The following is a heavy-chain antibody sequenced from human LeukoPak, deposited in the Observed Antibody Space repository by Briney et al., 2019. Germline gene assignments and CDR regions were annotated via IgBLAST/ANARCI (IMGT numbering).Heavy chain of an antibody. CDR3: ARRVVVVTVGQKNWFDP. J-gene: IGHJ5*02. D-gene: IGHD2-2*01. V-gene: IGHV4-39*01. CDR1: GGSIRSGDDY. Sequence: SETLSLTCTVSGGSIRSGDDYWGWIRQPPGKGLEWIGSMHYSGTTHYNPSLKSRDTISADTYNNQISLRLSSVTAADTAVYYCARRVVVVTVGQKNWFDPWGQGTLVTVSS. CDR2: MHYSGTT.